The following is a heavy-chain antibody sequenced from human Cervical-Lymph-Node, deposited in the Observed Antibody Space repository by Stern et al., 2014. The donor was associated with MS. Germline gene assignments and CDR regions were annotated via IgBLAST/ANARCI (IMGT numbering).Heavy chain of an antibody. J-gene: IGHJ4*02. D-gene: IGHD4-17*01. Sequence: VQLVESGSELKKPGASVKVSCKASGYSFTQFALNWVRHAPGQGLQWMGWINTNTGNPSYAQAFTGRFVFSLDTSVSTAYLHISSLKAEDTAVYYCARDPHDYGDRFDYWGQGTLVTVSS. CDR1: GYSFTQFA. CDR3: ARDPHDYGDRFDY. CDR2: INTNTGNP. V-gene: IGHV7-4-1*02.